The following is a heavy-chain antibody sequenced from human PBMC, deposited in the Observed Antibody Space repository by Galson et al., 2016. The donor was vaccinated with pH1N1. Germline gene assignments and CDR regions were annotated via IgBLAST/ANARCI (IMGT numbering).Heavy chain of an antibody. V-gene: IGHV4-30-2*01. D-gene: IGHD3-10*01. CDR3: ARGIRGRSPDRTSYFDY. J-gene: IGHJ4*02. CDR2: IYHSGST. Sequence: TLSLTCAVSGGSISSLGFSWSWVRQPPGKGLDCIGHIYHSGSTYSKSSLRGRVTLSVDTSKNQFSLKLTSVTAADTAVYYCARGIRGRSPDRTSYFDYWGQGTLVTVSS. CDR1: GGSISSLGFS.